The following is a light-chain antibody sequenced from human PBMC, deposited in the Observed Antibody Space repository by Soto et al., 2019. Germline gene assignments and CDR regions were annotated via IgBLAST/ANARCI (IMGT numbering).Light chain of an antibody. CDR1: QSVSSY. V-gene: IGKV3-11*01. J-gene: IGKJ5*01. CDR3: QQRSNQIT. CDR2: DAS. Sequence: EIVLTQSPATLSLSPGERATLSCRASQSVSSYLSLYQQKPGQAPRLLIYDASNMATVIPARFSGSGSGTDFTLTISSLEPEDFEVYYCQQRSNQITFGQGTRMEI.